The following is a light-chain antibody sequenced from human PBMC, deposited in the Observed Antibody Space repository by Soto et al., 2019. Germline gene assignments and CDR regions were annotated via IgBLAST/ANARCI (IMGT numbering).Light chain of an antibody. Sequence: DIQLTQSPSFLSASVGDRVTITCRASHNINSYLAWYQQQPGKAPRLLIYAASTLQSAVPSRFSGGGSGTGFTLTLISLHPEDRGTYYCQQFYISPRTFGQGTKVE. V-gene: IGKV1-9*01. CDR3: QQFYISPRT. J-gene: IGKJ1*01. CDR1: HNINSY. CDR2: AAS.